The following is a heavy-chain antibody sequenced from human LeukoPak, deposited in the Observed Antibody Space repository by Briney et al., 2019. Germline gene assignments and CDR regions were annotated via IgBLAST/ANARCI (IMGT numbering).Heavy chain of an antibody. J-gene: IGHJ6*02. CDR3: ARDLAAAGTSYYYYGMDV. Sequence: GRSLRLSCAASGFTFSSYGMHWVRQAPGKGLEWVAVISYDGSNKYYADSVKGRFTISRDNSKNTLYLQMNSLRAEDTAVYYCARDLAAAGTSYYYYGMDVWGQGTTVTVSS. CDR2: ISYDGSNK. V-gene: IGHV3-30*03. D-gene: IGHD6-13*01. CDR1: GFTFSSYG.